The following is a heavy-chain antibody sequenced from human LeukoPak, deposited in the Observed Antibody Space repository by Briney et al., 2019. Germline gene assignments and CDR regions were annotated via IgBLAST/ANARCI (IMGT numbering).Heavy chain of an antibody. D-gene: IGHD6-6*01. V-gene: IGHV4-31*03. CDR2: IYYSGST. CDR3: ARAKYSNLSYYYYGMDV. Sequence: PSETLSLTCTVSLDSTTSNFWSWIRQHPGKGLEWIGYIYYSGSTYYNPSLKSRVTISVDTSKNQFSLKLSSVTAADTAVYYCARAKYSNLSYYYYGMDVWGQGTTVTVSS. CDR1: LDSTTSNF. J-gene: IGHJ6*02.